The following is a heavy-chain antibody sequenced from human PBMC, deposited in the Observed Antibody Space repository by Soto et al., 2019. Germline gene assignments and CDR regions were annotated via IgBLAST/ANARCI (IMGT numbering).Heavy chain of an antibody. CDR3: SGIAVAGTGPIT. D-gene: IGHD6-19*01. J-gene: IGHJ4*02. V-gene: IGHV1-69*13. CDR2: IIPIFGTA. Sequence: GASVKVSCKASGGTFSSYAISWVRQAPGQGLEWMGGIIPIFGTANYAQKFQGRVTITADESTSTAYMELSSLRSEDTAVYYCSGIAVAGTGPITWGQGALVTVSS. CDR1: GGTFSSYA.